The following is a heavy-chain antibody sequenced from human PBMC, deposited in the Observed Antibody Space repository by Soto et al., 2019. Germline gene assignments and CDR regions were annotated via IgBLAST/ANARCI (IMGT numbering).Heavy chain of an antibody. CDR2: ISGSGGST. J-gene: IGHJ4*02. D-gene: IGHD6-13*01. Sequence: PGGSLRLSCVTSEFPFTNAWMSWVRQVPGKGLEWVSAISGSGGSTYYADSVKGRFTISRDNSKNTLYLQMNSLRAEDTAVYYCAKGSLGSSWPSHYWGQGTLVTVSS. CDR3: AKGSLGSSWPSHY. CDR1: EFPFTNAW. V-gene: IGHV3-23*01.